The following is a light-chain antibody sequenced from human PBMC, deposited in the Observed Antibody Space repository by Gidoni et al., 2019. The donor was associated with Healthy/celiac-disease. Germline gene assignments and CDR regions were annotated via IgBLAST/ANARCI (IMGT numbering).Light chain of an antibody. V-gene: IGLV1-40*01. J-gene: IGLJ1*01. Sequence: QSVLTQPPSVSGAPAQRVTISCTWSSSNIGAGYDVPWYQQLPGTAPKLLIYGNSNRPSGVPDRFSGSKSGTSASLAITGLQAEDEADYYCQSYDSSLSGLVFGTGTKVTVL. CDR1: SSNIGAGYD. CDR2: GNS. CDR3: QSYDSSLSGLV.